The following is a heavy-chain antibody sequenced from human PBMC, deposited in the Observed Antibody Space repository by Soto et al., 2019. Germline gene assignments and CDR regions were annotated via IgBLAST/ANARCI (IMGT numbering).Heavy chain of an antibody. Sequence: PGKGLEYIGYILHSGSSYYNPSLKSRITMSVDTSTNQFSLKLSSVTVADTAVYYCEKNQQFEPPFFALRGQGTLVPVSP. J-gene: IGHJ5*02. D-gene: IGHD3-16*01. CDR2: ILHSGSS. V-gene: IGHV4-31*02. CDR3: EKNQQFEPPFFAL.